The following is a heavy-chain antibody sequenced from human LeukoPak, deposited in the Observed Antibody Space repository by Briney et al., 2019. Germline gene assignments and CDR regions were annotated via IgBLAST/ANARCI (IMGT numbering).Heavy chain of an antibody. CDR1: GFTFNSYW. CDR2: IKQDGSEK. V-gene: IGHV3-7*03. J-gene: IGHJ3*02. D-gene: IGHD2-21*01. CDR3: ASHLHLCGDSAFDI. Sequence: GGSLRLSCAASGFTFNSYWMSWVRQAPGKGLEWVANIKQDGSEKYYVDSVKGRFTISRDNSKNTLYLQMNSLRAEDTAVYYCASHLHLCGDSAFDIWGQGTMVTVSS.